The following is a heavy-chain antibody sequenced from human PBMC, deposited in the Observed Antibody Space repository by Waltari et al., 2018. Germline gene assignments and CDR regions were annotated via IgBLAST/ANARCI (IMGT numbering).Heavy chain of an antibody. V-gene: IGHV3-23*01. CDR2: ISGSGGST. J-gene: IGHJ4*02. Sequence: EVQLLESGGGLVQPGGSLRLTCAASGFTFSSYALRWVRPAPGKGLEWVSAISGSGGSTYYADAVKGRFTISRDNSKNTLYLQMNSLRAEDTAVYYCARPPHTSNYDFWSGYYGYFDYWGQGTLVTVSS. CDR1: GFTFSSYA. D-gene: IGHD3-3*01. CDR3: ARPPHTSNYDFWSGYYGYFDY.